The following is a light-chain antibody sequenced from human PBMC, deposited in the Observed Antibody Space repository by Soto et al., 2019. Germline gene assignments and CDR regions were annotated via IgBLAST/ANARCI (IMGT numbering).Light chain of an antibody. V-gene: IGKV3-20*01. CDR2: GAS. CDR1: QSVSSKY. J-gene: IGKJ3*01. Sequence: DIVLTQSPGTLSLSPGERATLSCRASQSVSSKYLDWYQQKPGQAPRVLIYGASIRATGIPERFSGGGSGTDFTLTISRLEPEDFAVYYCQQYGSSLFTFGPGTKVYIK. CDR3: QQYGSSLFT.